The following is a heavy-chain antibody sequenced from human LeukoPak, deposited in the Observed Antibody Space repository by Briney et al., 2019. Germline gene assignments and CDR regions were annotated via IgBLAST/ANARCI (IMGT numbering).Heavy chain of an antibody. V-gene: IGHV3-48*03. CDR2: ISSSGSTI. CDR3: AKAKSHSSSWYWVDY. Sequence: GGSLRLSCAASGFTFSSYEMHWVRQAPGKGLEWVSYISSSGSTIYYADSVKGRFTISRDNAKNSLYLQMNSLRAEDTALYYCAKAKSHSSSWYWVDYWGQGTLVTVSS. D-gene: IGHD6-13*01. CDR1: GFTFSSYE. J-gene: IGHJ4*02.